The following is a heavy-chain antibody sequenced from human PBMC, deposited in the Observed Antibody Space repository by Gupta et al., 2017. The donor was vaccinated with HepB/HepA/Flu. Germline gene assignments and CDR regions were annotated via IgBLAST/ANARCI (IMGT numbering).Heavy chain of an antibody. Sequence: EVQLLDSGGGLVQPGGSLTLSCAASGFAFHIYAMSWVRQAPGKGLEWVSGITDNGGDTYYADSVNGRFTISRDNSKNTVYLQMNSLRAEDTAIYFCVKDYYGTNSMFDYWGQGTLVIVS. D-gene: IGHD2-8*01. J-gene: IGHJ4*02. V-gene: IGHV3-23*01. CDR3: VKDYYGTNSMFDY. CDR1: GFAFHIYA. CDR2: ITDNGGDT.